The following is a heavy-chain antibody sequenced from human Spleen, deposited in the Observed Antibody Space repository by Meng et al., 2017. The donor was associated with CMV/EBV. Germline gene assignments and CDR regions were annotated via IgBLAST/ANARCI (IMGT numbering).Heavy chain of an antibody. Sequence: ASVKVSCKAFGYDFSAYTINWVRQAPGQGLEWLGWTSSYKGDTIYAQKFRGRVTLTTDTQRNTAYLELRSLKSDDTAIYYCARRDRQKGFDPWGQGTLVTVSS. CDR2: TSSYKGDT. V-gene: IGHV1-18*04. J-gene: IGHJ5*02. CDR1: GYDFSAYT. D-gene: IGHD2-15*01. CDR3: ARRDRQKGFDP.